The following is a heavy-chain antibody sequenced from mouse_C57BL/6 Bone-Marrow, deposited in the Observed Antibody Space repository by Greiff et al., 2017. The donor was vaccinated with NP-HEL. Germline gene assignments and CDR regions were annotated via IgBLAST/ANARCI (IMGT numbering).Heavy chain of an antibody. J-gene: IGHJ4*01. CDR1: GYSFTGYY. CDR3: ASRKYAMDY. V-gene: IGHV1-42*01. Sequence: EVQLQLSGPELVKPGASVKISCKASGYSFTGYYMNWVKQSPEKSLEWIGEINPSTGGTTYNQKFKAKATLTVDKSSSTAYMQLKSLTSEDSAVYYCASRKYAMDYWGQGTSVTVSS. CDR2: INPSTGGT.